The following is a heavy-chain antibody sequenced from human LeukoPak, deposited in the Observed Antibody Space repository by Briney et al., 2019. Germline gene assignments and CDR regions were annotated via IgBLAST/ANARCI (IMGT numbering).Heavy chain of an antibody. D-gene: IGHD2-15*01. V-gene: IGHV3-64*05. J-gene: IGHJ4*02. CDR2: IDNNGIFT. CDR3: VKVGGCSGGSCYSGLWVFDY. Sequence: GGSLRLSCSASGFTFNNYAMHWVRQAPGKGQEYISTIDNNGIFTYYADSVKDRFTVSRDNSKNTLYFQMSSLKAEDTAVYYCVKVGGCSGGSCYSGLWVFDYWGQGTLVTVSS. CDR1: GFTFNNYA.